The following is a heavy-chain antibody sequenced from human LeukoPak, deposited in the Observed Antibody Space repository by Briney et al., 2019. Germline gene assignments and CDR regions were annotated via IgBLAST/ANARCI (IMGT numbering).Heavy chain of an antibody. V-gene: IGHV3-23*01. CDR1: GFTFNNYA. Sequence: PGGSLRLSCSVSGFTFNNYAMTWVRQAPRKGLEWVSSISGSGDSTYYPDSVKGRFTISRDNSKNTPYLQMYTLRADHTAVYYCASHSDRTGFGTIIYWGQGTLLTVSS. CDR3: ASHSDRTGFGTIIY. D-gene: IGHD1-14*01. J-gene: IGHJ4*02. CDR2: ISGSGDST.